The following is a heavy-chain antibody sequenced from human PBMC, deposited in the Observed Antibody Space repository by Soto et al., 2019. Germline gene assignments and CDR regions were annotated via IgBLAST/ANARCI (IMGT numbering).Heavy chain of an antibody. J-gene: IGHJ5*02. Sequence: QVQLVESGGGVVQPGRSLRLSCAASGFTFSSYGMHWVRQAPGKGLEWVAVISYDGSNKYYADSVKGRFTISRDNSKNTMYLQMNSLRAEDTAVYYCAKATHIVVVVAATALGFDPWGQGTLVTVSS. CDR1: GFTFSSYG. D-gene: IGHD2-15*01. CDR3: AKATHIVVVVAATALGFDP. V-gene: IGHV3-30*18. CDR2: ISYDGSNK.